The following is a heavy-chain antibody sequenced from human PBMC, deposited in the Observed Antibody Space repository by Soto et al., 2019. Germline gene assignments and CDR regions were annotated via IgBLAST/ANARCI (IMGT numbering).Heavy chain of an antibody. D-gene: IGHD2-15*01. CDR1: GFTFSTYG. CDR3: AARYCSGRCLHFDY. CDR2: IGSNGVAI. J-gene: IGHJ4*02. V-gene: IGHV3-64*01. Sequence: PGGSLRLSCAASGFTFSTYGMHWVRQAPGKGLEYVSAIGSNGVAIYYANSVKGRFTISRDNSKNTLYLQMDSLRAEDMAVYYCAARYCSGRCLHFDYWGQGTPVTVSS.